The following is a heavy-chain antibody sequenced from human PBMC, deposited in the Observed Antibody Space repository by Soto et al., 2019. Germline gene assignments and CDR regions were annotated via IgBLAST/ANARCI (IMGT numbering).Heavy chain of an antibody. Sequence: GSLRLSCAASGFTFSSYSMSWVRQAPGKGLEWVSSITGSGGSTYNADSVKGRFTISRDNSENTLYLQMNSLRAEDTAVYYCAKEYSDFLTAYYGPLNIYYYYSGMDDWGEVPTFT. CDR2: ITGSGGST. V-gene: IGHV3-23*01. J-gene: IGHJ6*01. D-gene: IGHD3-9*01. CDR3: AKEYSDFLTAYYGPLNIYYYYSGMDD. CDR1: GFTFSSYS.